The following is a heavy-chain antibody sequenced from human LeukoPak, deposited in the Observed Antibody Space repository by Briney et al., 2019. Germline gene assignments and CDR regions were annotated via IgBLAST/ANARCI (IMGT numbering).Heavy chain of an antibody. J-gene: IGHJ4*02. V-gene: IGHV3-64*01. D-gene: IGHD7-27*01. CDR1: GFSFSTYA. Sequence: GGSLRLSCEASGFSFSTYAWQWFGQAPGKGREYISLISSHGGSTYYTNSVKGRFTVSRDNSKNTLYLQMGSLRAEDMAVYYCARDSNNWGFLDYWGQGTLVTVSS. CDR2: ISSHGGST. CDR3: ARDSNNWGFLDY.